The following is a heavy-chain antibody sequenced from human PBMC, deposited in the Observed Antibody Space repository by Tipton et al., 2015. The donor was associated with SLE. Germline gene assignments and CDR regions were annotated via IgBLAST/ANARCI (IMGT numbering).Heavy chain of an antibody. CDR3: ARDVEASIGY. Sequence: SLRLSCEASGFTFSSYGMYWVRQAPGKGLEWMAYLWYDGSNKHYPDSVKGRFTISRDNSKNTLYLQMNNLRLDDTAVYYCARDVEASIGYWGQGTLVTVSS. D-gene: IGHD6-6*01. CDR1: GFTFSSYG. J-gene: IGHJ4*02. V-gene: IGHV3-33*07. CDR2: LWYDGSNK.